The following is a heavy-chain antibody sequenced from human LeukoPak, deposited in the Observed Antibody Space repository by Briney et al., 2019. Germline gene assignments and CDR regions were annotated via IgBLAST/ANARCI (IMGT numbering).Heavy chain of an antibody. Sequence: PGGSLRLSCAASGFTFSSYGMHWVRQAPGKGLEWVAFIRYDGSNKYYADSVKGRFTISRDNSKNTLYLQMNSLRAEDTAVYYCAKAYGSGSYYTSHFDYWGQRTLVTVSS. D-gene: IGHD3-10*01. J-gene: IGHJ4*02. CDR2: IRYDGSNK. CDR1: GFTFSSYG. CDR3: AKAYGSGSYYTSHFDY. V-gene: IGHV3-30*02.